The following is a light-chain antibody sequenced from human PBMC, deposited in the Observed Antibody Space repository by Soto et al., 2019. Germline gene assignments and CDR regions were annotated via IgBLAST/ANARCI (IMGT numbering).Light chain of an antibody. CDR2: QAS. CDR1: QTISSW. Sequence: IQMTHSPSALSASVGYRVTITFRASQTISSWLAWYQQKPGEAPRLLIYQASSLETEVPSRFSGSGSGTEFTLTISSLQPGDFATYYCQKYNSYSLKFGKGTKVDIK. J-gene: IGKJ1*01. V-gene: IGKV1-5*03. CDR3: QKYNSYSLK.